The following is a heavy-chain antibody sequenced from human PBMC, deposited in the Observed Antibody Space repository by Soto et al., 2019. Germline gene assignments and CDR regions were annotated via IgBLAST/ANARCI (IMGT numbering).Heavy chain of an antibody. D-gene: IGHD3-16*01. CDR2: INPYNANV. Sequence: QVQLVQSGAEVKKPGASVKVSCKTSGYTFTNHGINWVRQAPGQGLEWMGWINPYNANVNYAQKLQGRGTMTTDTSTSTAYRDLRSLTSDDTAVYYWARDRVAGIWGDAVDIWGQATMVTVSS. J-gene: IGHJ3*02. V-gene: IGHV1-18*04. CDR1: GYTFTNHG. CDR3: ARDRVAGIWGDAVDI.